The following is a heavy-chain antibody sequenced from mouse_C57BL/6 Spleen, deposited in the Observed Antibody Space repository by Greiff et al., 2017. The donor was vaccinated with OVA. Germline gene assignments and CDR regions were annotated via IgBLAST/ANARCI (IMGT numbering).Heavy chain of an antibody. CDR1: GYTFTDYN. D-gene: IGHD3-2*02. CDR3: ASSGPAWFAY. V-gene: IGHV1-22*01. J-gene: IGHJ3*01. Sequence: VQLQQSGPELVKPGASVKMSCKASGYTFTDYNMHWVKQSHGKSLEWIGYINPNNGGTSYNQKFKGKATLTVNKSSSTAYMELRSLTSEDSAVYSCASSGPAWFAYWGQGTLVTVSA. CDR2: INPNNGGT.